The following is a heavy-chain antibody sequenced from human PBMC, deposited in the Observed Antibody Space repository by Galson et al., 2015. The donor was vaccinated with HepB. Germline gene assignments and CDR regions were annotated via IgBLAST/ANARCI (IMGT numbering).Heavy chain of an antibody. Sequence: SLRLSCAASGFTFNNAWMNWVRQAPGRGLEWVGRIRTKTDSGTTDYTAPVKGRFTISRDDSKNTLYLQMTSLKTEDTAVYFCTAQKLGRGAFDIWGQGTMVTVSS. CDR1: GFTFNNAW. V-gene: IGHV3-15*01. D-gene: IGHD7-27*01. CDR3: TAQKLGRGAFDI. CDR2: IRTKTDSGTT. J-gene: IGHJ3*02.